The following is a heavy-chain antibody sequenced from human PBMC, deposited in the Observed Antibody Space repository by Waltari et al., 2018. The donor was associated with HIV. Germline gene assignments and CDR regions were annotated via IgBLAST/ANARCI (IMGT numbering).Heavy chain of an antibody. CDR1: GGSFRGYY. D-gene: IGHD2-2*01. CDR3: ARAARIVVVPAAYFDY. J-gene: IGHJ4*02. V-gene: IGHV4-34*01. CDR2: INHSGST. Sequence: QVQLQQWGAGRLKPSETLSLTCAAYGGSFRGYYLSWIRQAPGKGLEWIGEINHSGSTNYNPSLKSRVTISVDTSKNQFSLKLSSVTAADTAVYYCARAARIVVVPAAYFDYWGQGTLVTVSS.